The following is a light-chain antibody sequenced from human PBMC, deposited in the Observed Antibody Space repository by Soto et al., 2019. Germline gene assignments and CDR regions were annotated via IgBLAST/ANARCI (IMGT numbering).Light chain of an antibody. CDR2: DAS. CDR1: QSIDSW. J-gene: IGKJ2*01. Sequence: DIQMTQSPSTLSASVGDRVTIACRASQSIDSWLAWYQQKPGKAPKFLIYDASELESGVPSRFSGSGSGTEFTLTISSLHPDDFATYYCQQYSGKVFTFGEGTKVEIK. CDR3: QQYSGKVFT. V-gene: IGKV1-5*01.